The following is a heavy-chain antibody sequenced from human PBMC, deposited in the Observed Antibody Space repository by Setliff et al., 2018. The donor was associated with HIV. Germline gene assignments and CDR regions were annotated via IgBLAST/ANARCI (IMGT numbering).Heavy chain of an antibody. Sequence: ASVKVSCKASGYTFTNYDINWVRQAAGQGLEWMAWMNPNTGNTGYAQKFRGRVTLTRNTSISTAYLELSSLRSEDTAMYYCARYEGVMTYAAYPLGHWGQGTLVIVSS. D-gene: IGHD3-16*01. V-gene: IGHV1-8*02. CDR2: MNPNTGNT. CDR1: GYTFTNYD. J-gene: IGHJ4*02. CDR3: ARYEGVMTYAAYPLGH.